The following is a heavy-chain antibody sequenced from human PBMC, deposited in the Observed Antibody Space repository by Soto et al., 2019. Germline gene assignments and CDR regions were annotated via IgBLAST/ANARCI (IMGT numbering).Heavy chain of an antibody. J-gene: IGHJ3*01. Sequence: EVQLVESGGGLVQPGGSLRLSCAASGFTFSDYWIHWVRQAPGKGLVWVSRIKFDGSSANYADSVKGRFTISRDNARDTVYLQMNSLRAEDTAVYYCARGVRGRYGFDVWGQGTLVTVSS. CDR3: ARGVRGRYGFDV. CDR1: GFTFSDYW. D-gene: IGHD3-10*01. CDR2: IKFDGSSA. V-gene: IGHV3-74*01.